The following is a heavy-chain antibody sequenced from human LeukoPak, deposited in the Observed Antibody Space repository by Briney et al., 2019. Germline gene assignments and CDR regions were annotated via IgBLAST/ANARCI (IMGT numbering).Heavy chain of an antibody. CDR1: GFTVGSNY. CDR3: AKERTGGWPFDY. Sequence: GGSLRLSCAASGFTVGSNYMSWVRQAPGKGLEWVSGISRSGDKTYYADSVKGRFTLSRDNSENTLYLQMTSLRAEDTAIYYCAKERTGGWPFDYWGQGTMVTVSS. V-gene: IGHV3-23*01. D-gene: IGHD6-19*01. J-gene: IGHJ4*02. CDR2: ISRSGDKT.